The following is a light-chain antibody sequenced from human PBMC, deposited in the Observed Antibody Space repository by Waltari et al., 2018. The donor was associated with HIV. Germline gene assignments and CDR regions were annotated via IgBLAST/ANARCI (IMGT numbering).Light chain of an antibody. CDR2: EVN. Sequence: QSALTQPPSASGSLGQSVTISCTGTSSDVGGYEYVSWYQHHPDKAPKLIIYEVNHRPSGVPDRVSGSKSDNTASLTVAGLQDDDEAHYYCASYGDTNRVLFGGGTRVTVL. CDR3: ASYGDTNRVL. CDR1: SSDVGGYEY. V-gene: IGLV2-8*01. J-gene: IGLJ6*01.